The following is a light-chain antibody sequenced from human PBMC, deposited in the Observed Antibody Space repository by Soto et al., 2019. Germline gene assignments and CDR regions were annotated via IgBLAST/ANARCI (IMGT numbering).Light chain of an antibody. J-gene: IGLJ2*01. CDR2: NTD. CDR1: TSNIENNN. Sequence: QPVLTQPPSASGTPGQRVTISCSGSTSNIENNNVYWYRQLPGRAPTVLIYNTDQRPSGLPDRFSGSKSGTSASLAISGLRSDDEATYHCASWDDSLSGLVFGGGTKVTVL. V-gene: IGLV1-47*01. CDR3: ASWDDSLSGLV.